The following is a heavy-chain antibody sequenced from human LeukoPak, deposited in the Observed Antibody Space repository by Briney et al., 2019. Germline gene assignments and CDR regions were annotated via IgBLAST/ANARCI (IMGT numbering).Heavy chain of an antibody. V-gene: IGHV4-31*03. J-gene: IGHJ6*02. CDR1: GGSISSGGYY. CDR2: IYYSGST. D-gene: IGHD3-3*01. Sequence: SETLSLTCTVSGGSISSGGYYWSWIRQHPGKGLEWIGYIYYSGSTYYNPSLKSRVTISVDTSKNQFSLKLSSVTAADTAVYYCARVLRFVDYYYYGMDVWGQGTTVTVSS. CDR3: ARVLRFVDYYYYGMDV.